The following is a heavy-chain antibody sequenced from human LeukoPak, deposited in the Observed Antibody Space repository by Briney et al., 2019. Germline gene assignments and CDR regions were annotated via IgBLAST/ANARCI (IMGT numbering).Heavy chain of an antibody. CDR3: ARGGYSDGYVY. D-gene: IGHD5-18*01. CDR2: ISPYNGNT. Sequence: SVKVSCKASVYTFTSYGISWVRQAPGQGLEWMGWISPYNGNTNYAHKLQDRVTMTTDTSTTTAYMELRSLRSDDTAVYYCARGGYSDGYVYWGQGTLVTVSS. V-gene: IGHV1-18*01. J-gene: IGHJ4*02. CDR1: VYTFTSYG.